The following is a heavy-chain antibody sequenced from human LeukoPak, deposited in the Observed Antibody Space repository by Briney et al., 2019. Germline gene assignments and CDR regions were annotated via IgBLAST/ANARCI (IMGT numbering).Heavy chain of an antibody. CDR2: IKQDGSEK. D-gene: IGHD3-3*01. CDR3: ARDVDFWSGYYPIGAFDI. J-gene: IGHJ3*02. Sequence: GGSLRLSCAASGFTFSSYWMSWVRQAPGKGLEGVANIKQDGSEKYYVDSVKGRFTISRDNAKNSLYLQRNSLRAEDTAVYYCARDVDFWSGYYPIGAFDIWGEGTMVTVSS. V-gene: IGHV3-7*01. CDR1: GFTFSSYW.